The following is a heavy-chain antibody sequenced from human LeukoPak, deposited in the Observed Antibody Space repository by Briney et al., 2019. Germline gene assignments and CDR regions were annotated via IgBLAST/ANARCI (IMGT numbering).Heavy chain of an antibody. V-gene: IGHV3-23*01. D-gene: IGHD6-13*01. J-gene: IGHJ4*02. CDR2: ISGSGGIT. CDR1: GFTFANYA. Sequence: GGSLTLCSETYGFTFANYAMSLARQGPGKGLEWVSTISGSGGITYYADSVMGRLTISTDNTKNTLLLQMNSLRADVTAVYFCAKDQMSIAATGYDCWAQGTLVSASS. CDR3: AKDQMSIAATGYDC.